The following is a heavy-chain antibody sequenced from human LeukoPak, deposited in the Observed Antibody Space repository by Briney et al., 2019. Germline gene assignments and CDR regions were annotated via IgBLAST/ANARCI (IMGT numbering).Heavy chain of an antibody. D-gene: IGHD4-23*01. V-gene: IGHV1-2*02. CDR3: ARASGGNSDFDY. CDR2: INPNSGGT. CDR1: GYTFTSYG. J-gene: IGHJ4*02. Sequence: ASVKVSCKASGYTFTSYGISWVRQAPGQGLEWMGWINPNSGGTNYAQKFQGRVTMTRDTSISTAYMELSRLRSDNTAVYYCARASGGNSDFDYWGQGTLVTVSS.